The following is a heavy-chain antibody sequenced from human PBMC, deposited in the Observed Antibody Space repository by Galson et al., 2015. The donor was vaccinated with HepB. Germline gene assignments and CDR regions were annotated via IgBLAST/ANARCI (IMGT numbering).Heavy chain of an antibody. CDR1: GFTFSNAW. CDR2: IKSKTDGGTT. CDR3: TTAPLYYYDSSGYYQAPPDY. J-gene: IGHJ4*02. V-gene: IGHV3-15*07. D-gene: IGHD3-22*01. Sequence: SLRLSCAASGFTFSNAWMNWVRQAPGKGLEWVGRIKSKTDGGTTDYAAPVKGRFTISRDDSKNTLYLQMNSLKTEDTAVYYCTTAPLYYYDSSGYYQAPPDYWGQGTLVTVSS.